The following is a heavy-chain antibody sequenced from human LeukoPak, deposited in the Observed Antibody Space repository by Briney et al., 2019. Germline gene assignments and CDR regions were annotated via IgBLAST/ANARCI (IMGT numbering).Heavy chain of an antibody. CDR1: GLTVSRNH. Sequence: GSLRLSCAASGLTVSRNHMSWVRQAPGKGLEWVSMTYGDGSTNYADSVKGRFTISRDNSKNTLYLQINSLGVEDTAVYYCASGSNRVFDYRGQGTLVTVSS. CDR3: ASGSNRVFDY. J-gene: IGHJ4*02. D-gene: IGHD1-1*01. CDR2: TYGDGST. V-gene: IGHV3-53*01.